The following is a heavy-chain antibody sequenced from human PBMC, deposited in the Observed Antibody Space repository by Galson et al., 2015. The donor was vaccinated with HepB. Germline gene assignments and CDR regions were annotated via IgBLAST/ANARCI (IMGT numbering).Heavy chain of an antibody. Sequence: SGAEVTKPGESLTTSCQGSGYSFTNYWIGWVRQMPGQGLVWLGIIDPTDSDLRYSRSFPGQLTTSAEKSISTAYLQWSSLKASDTAMYYCARPSHYGSGSYWDPFDSWGQGTLVTVSS. J-gene: IGHJ5*01. CDR3: ARPSHYGSGSYWDPFDS. D-gene: IGHD3-10*01. CDR2: IDPTDSDL. V-gene: IGHV5-51*01. CDR1: GYSFTNYW.